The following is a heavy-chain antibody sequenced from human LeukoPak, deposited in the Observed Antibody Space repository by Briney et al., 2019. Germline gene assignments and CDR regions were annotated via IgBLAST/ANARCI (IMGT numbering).Heavy chain of an antibody. D-gene: IGHD2-8*02. Sequence: GGSLRLSCAASGFTFSTFAMIWVRQPPGKGLEWVSSIFPSGGEIHYADSVRGRFTISRDNSKSTLSLQMNSLRVEDTAIYYCATYRQVLLPLESWGQGTLVTVSS. V-gene: IGHV3-23*01. CDR3: ATYRQVLLPLES. CDR2: IFPSGGEI. CDR1: GFTFSTFA. J-gene: IGHJ4*02.